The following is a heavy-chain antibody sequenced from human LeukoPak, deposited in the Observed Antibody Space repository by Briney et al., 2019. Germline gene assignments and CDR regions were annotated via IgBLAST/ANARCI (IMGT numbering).Heavy chain of an antibody. CDR1: GYTFTGYY. V-gene: IGHV1-2*02. CDR2: INPNSGGT. D-gene: IGHD1-14*01. CDR3: ARDVGPDEYRRVNWFDP. Sequence: ASVKVSCMASGYTFTGYYMHWVRQAPGQGLEWMGWINPNSGGTNYAQKFQGRVTMTRDTSISTAYMELSRLRSDDTAVYYCARDVGPDEYRRVNWFDPWGQGTLVTVSS. J-gene: IGHJ5*02.